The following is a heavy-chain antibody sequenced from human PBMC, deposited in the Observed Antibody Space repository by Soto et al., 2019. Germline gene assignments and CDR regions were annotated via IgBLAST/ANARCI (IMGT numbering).Heavy chain of an antibody. CDR2: IYWDDDK. Sequence: SAPTMVNPTQTLTLTFTFAGFSLSTSGVGVGWIRQPPGKALEWLALIYWDDDKRYSPSLKSRLTITKDTSKNQVVLTMTNMDPVDTATYYCAHRLRSPLRYFDWLPTFFDYWGQGTLVTVSS. J-gene: IGHJ4*02. CDR3: AHRLRSPLRYFDWLPTFFDY. V-gene: IGHV2-5*02. D-gene: IGHD3-9*01. CDR1: GFSLSTSGVG.